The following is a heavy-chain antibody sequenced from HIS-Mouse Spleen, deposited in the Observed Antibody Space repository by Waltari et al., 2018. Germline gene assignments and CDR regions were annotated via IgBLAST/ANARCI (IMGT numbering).Heavy chain of an antibody. J-gene: IGHJ4*02. V-gene: IGHV4-39*01. Sequence: QLQLQESGPGLVKPSETLSLTCTVSGGSISSSSYYWGWLRQPPGKGLEWLGSIYYSGSTYYNPYLKSSVTIAVDTSKNQFSLKLGSVTAANTAVYYCARMTAAHDYWGQGTLVTVSS. CDR3: ARMTAAHDY. D-gene: IGHD2-21*02. CDR1: GGSISSSSYY. CDR2: IYYSGST.